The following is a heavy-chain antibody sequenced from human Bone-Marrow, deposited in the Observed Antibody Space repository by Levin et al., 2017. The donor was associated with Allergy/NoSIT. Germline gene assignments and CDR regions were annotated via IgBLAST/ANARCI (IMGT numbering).Heavy chain of an antibody. D-gene: IGHD1-20*01. Sequence: GGSLRLSCSASGFTFSSYAMHWVRQAPGQGLESVSAISSNGGSTFYSDSVKGRFTISRDNSKNTLYLQMSSLRAEDTAVYYCVKDFERYNWKTTREAFDNWGQGTMVTVSS. CDR3: VKDFERYNWKTTREAFDN. V-gene: IGHV3-64D*06. J-gene: IGHJ3*02. CDR2: ISSNGGST. CDR1: GFTFSSYA.